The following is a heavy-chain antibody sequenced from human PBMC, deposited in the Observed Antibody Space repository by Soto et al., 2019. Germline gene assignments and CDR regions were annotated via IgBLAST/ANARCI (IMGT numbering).Heavy chain of an antibody. CDR2: ISYDGSNK. D-gene: IGHD6-13*01. CDR3: ARAESSSWHNFDY. J-gene: IGHJ4*02. Sequence: QVQLVESGGGVVQPGRSLRLSCAASGFTFSRYAMHWVRQAPGKGLEWVAVISYDGSNKYYADSVKGRFTISRDNFKNTLDLQMNSLRAEDTAVYYCARAESSSWHNFDYWGQGTLVTVSS. V-gene: IGHV3-30-3*01. CDR1: GFTFSRYA.